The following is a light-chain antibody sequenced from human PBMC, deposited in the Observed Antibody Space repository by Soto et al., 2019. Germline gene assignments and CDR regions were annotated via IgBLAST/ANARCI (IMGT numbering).Light chain of an antibody. Sequence: QSVLTQPPSVSGAPGQRVNISCTGSSSNIGAHYDVHWYQQLPGTAPKLLIYGNSNRPSGVPDRFSGSKSGTSASLAITGLQAEDEADYYCQSYDNSLSVYVFGTGTKLTVL. CDR3: QSYDNSLSVYV. CDR1: SSNIGAHYD. CDR2: GNS. J-gene: IGLJ1*01. V-gene: IGLV1-40*01.